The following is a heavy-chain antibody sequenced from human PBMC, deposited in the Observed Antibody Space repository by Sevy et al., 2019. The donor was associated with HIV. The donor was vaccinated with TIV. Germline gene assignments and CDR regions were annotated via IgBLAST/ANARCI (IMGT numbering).Heavy chain of an antibody. V-gene: IGHV1-69*13. Sequence: ASLKVSCKASGGTFSSYAISWVRQAPGQGLEWMGGIIPIFGTANYAQKFQGRVTITADESTSTAYMELSSLRSEDTAVYYCARVHDSSGYYYGGAFDIWGQGIMVTVSS. CDR2: IIPIFGTA. CDR3: ARVHDSSGYYYGGAFDI. D-gene: IGHD3-22*01. J-gene: IGHJ3*02. CDR1: GGTFSSYA.